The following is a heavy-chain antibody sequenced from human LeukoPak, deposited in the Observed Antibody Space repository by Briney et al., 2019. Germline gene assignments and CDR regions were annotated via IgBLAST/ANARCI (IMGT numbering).Heavy chain of an antibody. V-gene: IGHV1-69*01. CDR1: GGTFSSYA. CDR3: ARAGLNYYDSSGYYYEYFQH. Sequence: SVKVSCKASGGTFSSYAISWVRQAPGQGLEWMGGIIPIFGTANYAQKSQGRVTITADESTSTAYMELSSLRSEDTAVYYCARAGLNYYDSSGYYYEYFQHWGQGTLVTVPS. D-gene: IGHD3-22*01. CDR2: IIPIFGTA. J-gene: IGHJ1*01.